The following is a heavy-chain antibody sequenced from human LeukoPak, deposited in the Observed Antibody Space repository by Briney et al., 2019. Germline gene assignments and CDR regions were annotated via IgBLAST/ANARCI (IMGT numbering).Heavy chain of an antibody. CDR3: ARFFTINWNDQFLDS. Sequence: ASVKVSCKASGYTFTGYYIHWVRQAPGQGLEWMGWINPNSGGTNYAQKFQGRVTMTRDTSISTVYMELSRLISDDTAVYYCARFFTINWNDQFLDSWGQGTLVTVSS. J-gene: IGHJ4*02. D-gene: IGHD1-20*01. V-gene: IGHV1-2*02. CDR2: INPNSGGT. CDR1: GYTFTGYY.